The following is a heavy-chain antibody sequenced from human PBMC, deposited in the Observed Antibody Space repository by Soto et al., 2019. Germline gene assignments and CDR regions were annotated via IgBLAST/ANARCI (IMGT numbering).Heavy chain of an antibody. J-gene: IGHJ4*02. CDR1: GFTFSSYA. CDR2: ISYDGSNK. D-gene: IGHD3-22*01. V-gene: IGHV3-30-3*01. CDR3: DLGRRLLPTGFDY. Sequence: GGSLRLSCAASGFTFSSYAMHWVRQAPGKGLEWVAVISYDGSNKYYADSVKGRFTISRDNSKNTLYLQMNSLRAEDTAVYYCDLGRRLLPTGFDYWGQGTLVTVSS.